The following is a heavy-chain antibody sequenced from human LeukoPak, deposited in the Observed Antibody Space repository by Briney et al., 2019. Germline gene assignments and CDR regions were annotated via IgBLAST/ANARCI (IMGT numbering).Heavy chain of an antibody. V-gene: IGHV3-30*01. Sequence: GGSLRLSCAASGFTFSSYAMHWVRQAPGKGLGWVAVISYDASNKYYADSVKGRFTISRDNSKNTLYLQMNSLRAEDTAVYYCASGSSWYRFDYWGQGTLVTVSS. J-gene: IGHJ4*02. CDR1: GFTFSSYA. CDR2: ISYDASNK. D-gene: IGHD6-13*01. CDR3: ASGSSWYRFDY.